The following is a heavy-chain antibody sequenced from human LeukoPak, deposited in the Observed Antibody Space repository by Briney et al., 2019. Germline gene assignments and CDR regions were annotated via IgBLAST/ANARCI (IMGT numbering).Heavy chain of an antibody. J-gene: IGHJ4*02. V-gene: IGHV1-18*01. CDR2: ISAYNGNT. CDR3: TRGSQNCASASCYNF. D-gene: IGHD2-2*02. Sequence: GASVKVSCKASGYTFTSYGISWVRQAPGQGLEWMGWISAYNGNTNYAQKLQGRVTMTTDTSTSTAYMELGSLTSEDTAVYYCTRGSQNCASASCYNFWGQGTLVTVSS. CDR1: GYTFTSYG.